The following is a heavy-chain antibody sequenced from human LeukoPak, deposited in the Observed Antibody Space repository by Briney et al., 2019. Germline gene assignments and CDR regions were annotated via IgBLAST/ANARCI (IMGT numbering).Heavy chain of an antibody. D-gene: IGHD6-13*01. Sequence: PGGSLRLSCAASGFTFSSYSMSWVRQAPGKGLEWVGRIKSETEGGTTDYAAPVKGRFTISRDDSKNTLYLQMNSLRTEDTAVYYCTTRQLSIAADHGSQGREDYWGQGTLVTVSS. CDR3: TTRQLSIAADHGSQGREDY. V-gene: IGHV3-15*01. CDR1: GFTFSSYS. CDR2: IKSETEGGTT. J-gene: IGHJ4*02.